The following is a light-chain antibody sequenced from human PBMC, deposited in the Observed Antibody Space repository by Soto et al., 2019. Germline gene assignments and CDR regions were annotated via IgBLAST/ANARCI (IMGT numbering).Light chain of an antibody. CDR3: MQALQSLT. CDR1: QSLLYNNTYNY. V-gene: IGKV2-28*01. CDR2: FGS. J-gene: IGKJ5*01. Sequence: EIVMTQSPLTLPVTPGEPASISCRSSQSLLYNNTYNYLDWYVQKPGQSPQLLIYFGSNWAPGAPDRFSGSGYGTDFTLKINRVEAEDVGTYYCMQALQSLTLGQGTRLEIQ.